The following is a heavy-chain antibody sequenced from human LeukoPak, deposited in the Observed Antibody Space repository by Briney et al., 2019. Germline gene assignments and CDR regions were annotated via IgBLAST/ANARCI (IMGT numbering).Heavy chain of an antibody. D-gene: IGHD6-19*01. Sequence: PSETLSLTCTVSGGSISNYYWSWIRQPPGKGLEWIGYIYYSGSTNYNPSLKSRVTISVDTSKNQFSLKLSSVTAADTAVYYCARKYSSGWYQTDYWGQGTLVTVSS. V-gene: IGHV4-59*08. J-gene: IGHJ4*02. CDR2: IYYSGST. CDR1: GGSISNYY. CDR3: ARKYSSGWYQTDY.